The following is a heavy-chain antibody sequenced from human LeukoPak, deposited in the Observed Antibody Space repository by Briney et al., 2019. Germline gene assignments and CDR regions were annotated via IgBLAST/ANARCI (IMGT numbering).Heavy chain of an antibody. CDR3: ARDLFLYSSSWSIDY. D-gene: IGHD6-13*01. Sequence: ASVKVSCKAYGYTFTGYYMHWVRQAPGQGLEWMGWINPNSGGTNYAQKFQGRVTMTRDTSISTAYMELSRLRSDDTAVYYCARDLFLYSSSWSIDYWGQGTLVTVSS. CDR1: GYTFTGYY. CDR2: INPNSGGT. J-gene: IGHJ4*02. V-gene: IGHV1-2*02.